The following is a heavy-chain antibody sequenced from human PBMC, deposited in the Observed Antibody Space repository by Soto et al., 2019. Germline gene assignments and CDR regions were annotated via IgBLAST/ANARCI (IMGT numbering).Heavy chain of an antibody. CDR1: GYTFTGYY. Sequence: ASGKVSCKASGYTFTGYYMHWVRQAPGQGLEWMGWINPNSGGTNYAQKFQGRVTMTRDTSISTAYMELSRLRSDDTAVYYCARITMVRGAPDYWGQGPLVTVSS. V-gene: IGHV1-2*02. CDR3: ARITMVRGAPDY. J-gene: IGHJ4*02. CDR2: INPNSGGT. D-gene: IGHD3-10*01.